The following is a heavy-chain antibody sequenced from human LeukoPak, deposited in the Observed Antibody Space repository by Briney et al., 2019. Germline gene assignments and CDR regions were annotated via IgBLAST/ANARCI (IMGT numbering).Heavy chain of an antibody. J-gene: IGHJ4*02. Sequence: PSETLSLTCTVSDGSISSSRYYWGWIRQPPGKGLEWLESVYYSGSTSYNPSLKSRLTISVDTSENQSSLKLSSVTAADTAVYYCARHGYYDSGTYYCSDYWGQGALVTVSS. CDR1: DGSISSSRYY. CDR2: VYYSGST. V-gene: IGHV4-39*01. CDR3: ARHGYYDSGTYYCSDY. D-gene: IGHD3-10*01.